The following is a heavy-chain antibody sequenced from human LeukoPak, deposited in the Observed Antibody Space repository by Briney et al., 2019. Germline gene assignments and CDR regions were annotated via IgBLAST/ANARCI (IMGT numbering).Heavy chain of an antibody. CDR3: ARSGSSRYCSSTSCYFNFDY. J-gene: IGHJ4*02. CDR1: GYTFTSYG. Sequence: ASVKVSCKASGYTFTSYGFSWVRQAPGQGLEWMGWISAYNGNTNYAQKLQGRVTMTTDTSTSTAYMELRSLRSDDTAVYYCARSGSSRYCSSTSCYFNFDYWGQGTLVTVSS. D-gene: IGHD2-2*01. V-gene: IGHV1-18*01. CDR2: ISAYNGNT.